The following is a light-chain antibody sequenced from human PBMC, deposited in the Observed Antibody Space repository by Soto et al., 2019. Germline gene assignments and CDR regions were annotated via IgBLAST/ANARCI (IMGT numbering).Light chain of an antibody. V-gene: IGLV2-18*02. CDR2: EVN. CDR3: NSFTTSRTYV. CDR1: ISDIGSYNR. J-gene: IGLJ1*01. Sequence: QSVLTQPSSLSGSPGQSITISCTGTISDIGSYNRVSWYQQPPGTAPKLIIYEVNNRPSGVPDRFSGSKSGNTASLTISGLQAEDEADYYCNSFTTSRTYVFGTGTKVNVL.